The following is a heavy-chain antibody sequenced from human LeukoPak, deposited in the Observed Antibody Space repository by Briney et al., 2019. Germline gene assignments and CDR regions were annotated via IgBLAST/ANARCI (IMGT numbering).Heavy chain of an antibody. V-gene: IGHV3-23*01. D-gene: IGHD4-23*01. CDR2: ISGSGGST. J-gene: IGHJ4*02. CDR3: PKLRTVVTLVTYYFDY. CDR1: GFTFSSYA. Sequence: GGSLRLSCAASGFTFSSYAMSWVRQAPGKGLEWVSAISGSGGSTYYADSVKGRFTISRDNSKNTLYLQMNSLRAEDTAGYYCPKLRTVVTLVTYYFDYWGQGTLVTVSS.